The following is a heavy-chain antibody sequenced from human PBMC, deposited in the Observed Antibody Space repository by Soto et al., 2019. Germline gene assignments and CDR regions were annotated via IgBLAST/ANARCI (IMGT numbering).Heavy chain of an antibody. D-gene: IGHD3-10*01. J-gene: IGHJ6*02. CDR3: ARGVGGGYYYYHMDL. CDR1: GDSVTSVSDY. CDR2: IYYSGSA. V-gene: IGHV4-61*01. Sequence: QVQLQESGPGLVKPSETLSLTCTVSGDSVTSVSDYWSWIRQPPGKGLEWIGYIYYSGSADYNPSRGSRVTSSIDTSKNQCSLKLTSGTAADTAGYYCARGVGGGYYYYHMDLWGQGTTVTVSS.